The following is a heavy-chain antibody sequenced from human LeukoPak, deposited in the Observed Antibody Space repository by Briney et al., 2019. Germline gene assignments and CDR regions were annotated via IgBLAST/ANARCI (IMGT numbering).Heavy chain of an antibody. J-gene: IGHJ6*03. CDR3: AKIYGDYDYYYMDV. V-gene: IGHV3-30*02. D-gene: IGHD4-17*01. Sequence: GGSLRLSCAASGFTFSSYGMHWVRQAPGKGLEWVAFIRYDGSNKYYADSVKGRFTISRDNSKNTLYLQMNSLRAEDTAVYYCAKIYGDYDYYYMDVWGKGTTVTIPS. CDR2: IRYDGSNK. CDR1: GFTFSSYG.